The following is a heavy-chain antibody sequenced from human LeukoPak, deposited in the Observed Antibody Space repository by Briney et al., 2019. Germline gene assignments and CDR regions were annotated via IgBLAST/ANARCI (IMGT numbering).Heavy chain of an antibody. CDR2: IYYSGST. CDR1: GGSISSGGYY. CDR3: ARDRSYGAVDY. J-gene: IGHJ4*02. V-gene: IGHV4-31*03. D-gene: IGHD4-17*01. Sequence: SETLSLTCTVSGGSISSGGYYWSWIRQHPGKGLEWIGYIYYSGSTYYNPSLKSRVTISVDTSKNPFSLKLSSVTAADTAVYYCARDRSYGAVDYWGQGTLVTVSS.